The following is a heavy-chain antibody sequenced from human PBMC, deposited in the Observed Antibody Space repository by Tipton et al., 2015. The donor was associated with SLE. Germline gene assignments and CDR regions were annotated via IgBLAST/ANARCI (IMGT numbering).Heavy chain of an antibody. Sequence: TLSLTCAVSGGSISSHYWTWIRQTPGKGLEWIGFVYHSGKTEYNPSLKSRVSISVDTSKNQFSLRLKSVTAADTAVYYCARGLDYYYYYMDVWGKGTTVTVSS. CDR1: GGSISSHY. V-gene: IGHV4-59*11. CDR3: ARGLDYYYYYMDV. D-gene: IGHD3-9*01. CDR2: VYHSGKT. J-gene: IGHJ6*03.